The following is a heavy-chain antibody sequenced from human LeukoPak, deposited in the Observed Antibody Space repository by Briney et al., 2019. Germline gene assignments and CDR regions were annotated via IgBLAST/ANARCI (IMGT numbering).Heavy chain of an antibody. J-gene: IGHJ4*02. V-gene: IGHV3-23*01. D-gene: IGHD1-26*01. CDR1: GFTLSSYA. CDR3: ANVGRKSPLVFDY. Sequence: GGSLRLSCAASGFTLSSYAMSWVRQAPGKGLEWVSAISGSGGSTYYADSVKGRFTISRDNSKNTMYLQMNSLRAEDTAVYYCANVGRKSPLVFDYGGERKLVSVSS. CDR2: ISGSGGST.